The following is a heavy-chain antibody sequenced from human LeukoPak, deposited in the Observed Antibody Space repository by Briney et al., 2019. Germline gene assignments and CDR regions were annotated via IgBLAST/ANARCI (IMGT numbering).Heavy chain of an antibody. J-gene: IGHJ6*02. V-gene: IGHV1-18*01. Sequence: ASVKVSCKASGYTFTSYGISWVRQAPGQGLEWMGWISAYNGNTNYAQKLQGRVTMTTDTSTSTAYMELRSLRSDDTAVYYCARDEALRYCSGGSCYPEYYGMDVWGRGTTVTVSS. CDR2: ISAYNGNT. CDR1: GYTFTSYG. CDR3: ARDEALRYCSGGSCYPEYYGMDV. D-gene: IGHD2-15*01.